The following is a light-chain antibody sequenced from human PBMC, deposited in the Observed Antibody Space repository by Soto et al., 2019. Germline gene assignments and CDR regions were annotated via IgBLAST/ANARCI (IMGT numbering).Light chain of an antibody. CDR1: QSVSSSY. V-gene: IGKV3-20*01. Sequence: EIVLTQSPGTLSLSPGERATLSCRASQSVSSSYLACYQQKPGQAPRLLIYGASSRATGLPDRFGGSGSGTDFPLTISRLEPEDFAVYYCQQYGSSPPYTFGHGTKLEIK. CDR2: GAS. J-gene: IGKJ2*01. CDR3: QQYGSSPPYT.